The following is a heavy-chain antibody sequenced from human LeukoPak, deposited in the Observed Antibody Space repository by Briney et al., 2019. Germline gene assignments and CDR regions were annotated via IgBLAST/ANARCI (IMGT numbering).Heavy chain of an antibody. CDR3: GKDFSNSWLF. Sequence: GGSLTLSCAVCGFCYCTSAMPGLRQASGKGLEWVSSISDSSTYTYYADSVKGRFTISRDNSRKTLYLQMTSLRAEDTAVYYCGKDFSNSWLFWGQGTLVTVSS. D-gene: IGHD6-13*01. CDR1: GFCYCTSA. J-gene: IGHJ4*02. CDR2: ISDSSTYT. V-gene: IGHV3-23*01.